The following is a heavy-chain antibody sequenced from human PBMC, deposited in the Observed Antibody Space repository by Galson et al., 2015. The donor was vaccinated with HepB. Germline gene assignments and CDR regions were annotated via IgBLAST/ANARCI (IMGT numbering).Heavy chain of an antibody. V-gene: IGHV1-3*04. J-gene: IGHJ4*02. CDR2: INTGNGNT. D-gene: IGHD5-18*01. CDR3: AREGGTGGYSYGIYYFDY. CDR1: GYSFTNYA. Sequence: SVKVSCKASGYSFTNYAMHWVRQAPGQRLEWMGWINTGNGNTKFSQRFQDRVTLTRDTSASTVYMELGSLRSEDTSVYYCAREGGTGGYSYGIYYFDYWGQGTLVTVSS.